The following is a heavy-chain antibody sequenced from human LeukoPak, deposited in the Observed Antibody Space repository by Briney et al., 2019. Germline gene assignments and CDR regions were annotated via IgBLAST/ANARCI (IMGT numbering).Heavy chain of an antibody. D-gene: IGHD6-19*01. CDR3: ASSLAVAGFDY. V-gene: IGHV3-48*03. J-gene: IGHJ4*02. CDR2: ISSSGSTI. CDR1: GFTFSSYE. Sequence: GGSLRLSCAASGFTFSSYEMNWVRQAPGKGLEWVSYISSSGSTIYYADSVKGRFTISRDNAKNSLYLQMNSPRAEDTAVYYCASSLAVAGFDYWGQGTLVTVSS.